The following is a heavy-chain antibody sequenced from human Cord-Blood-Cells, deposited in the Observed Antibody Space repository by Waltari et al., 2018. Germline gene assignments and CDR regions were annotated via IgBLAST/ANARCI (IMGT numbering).Heavy chain of an antibody. J-gene: IGHJ5*02. D-gene: IGHD1-7*01. CDR2: IYHSGST. Sequence: QVQLQESGPGLVKPSGTLSLTCAVSGGSISSSNWWSWVRPPPGKGLEWIGEIYHSGSTNYNPSLKSRVTISVDKSKNQFSLKRSSVTAADTAVYYCARESPESGTGTTENWFDPWGQGTLVTVSS. CDR1: GGSISSSNW. CDR3: ARESPESGTGTTENWFDP. V-gene: IGHV4-4*02.